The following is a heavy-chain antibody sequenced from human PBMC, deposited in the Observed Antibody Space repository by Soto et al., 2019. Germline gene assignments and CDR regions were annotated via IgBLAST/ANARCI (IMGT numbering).Heavy chain of an antibody. CDR3: ARDKITGLFEY. CDR2: IYSGGST. D-gene: IGHD2-8*02. Sequence: GGSLRLSCAASGFTVSSNYMSWVRQAPGKGLEWVSVIYSGGSTYYADSVKGRFTISRDNSKNTLYLQMNSLRAEDTAVYYCARDKITGLFEYWGQGTLVTVSS. J-gene: IGHJ4*02. CDR1: GFTVSSNY. V-gene: IGHV3-66*01.